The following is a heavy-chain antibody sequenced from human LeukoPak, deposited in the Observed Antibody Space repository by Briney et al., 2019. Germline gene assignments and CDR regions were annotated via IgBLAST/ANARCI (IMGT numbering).Heavy chain of an antibody. CDR1: GFTFYSYA. Sequence: PGGSLRLSCAASGFTFYSYAMSWVRQAPGKGLEWVSAISGSGGSTYYADSVKGRFTISRDNSKNTVYLQMNSLRAEDTAVYYCAKRETIAAAGSSDYWGQGTLVTVSS. D-gene: IGHD6-13*01. CDR2: ISGSGGST. CDR3: AKRETIAAAGSSDY. J-gene: IGHJ4*02. V-gene: IGHV3-23*01.